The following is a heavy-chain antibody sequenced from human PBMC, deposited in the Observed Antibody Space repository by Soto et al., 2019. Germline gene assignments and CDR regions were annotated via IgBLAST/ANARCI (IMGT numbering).Heavy chain of an antibody. CDR2: ISAYNGNT. D-gene: IGHD3-10*01. J-gene: IGHJ5*02. Sequence: VKRFSLEPEGKNPGASGKVSCRASGYTFTSYGTSWLRQPPGQGLKGWGWISAYNGNTNYAQKLQGRVTMTTDTSTSTAYMELRSLRSDDTAVYYCARAGVAGSGSYFWFDPWGQGTLVTVSS. CDR3: ARAGVAGSGSYFWFDP. V-gene: IGHV1-18*04. CDR1: GYTFTSYG.